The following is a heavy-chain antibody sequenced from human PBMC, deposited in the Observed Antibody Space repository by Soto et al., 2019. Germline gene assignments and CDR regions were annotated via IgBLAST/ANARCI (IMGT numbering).Heavy chain of an antibody. CDR2: ISSSAGT. D-gene: IGHD3-16*01. CDR3: ARYDPGHYGLDD. V-gene: IGHV4-39*01. CDR1: GGSISRSSSY. Sequence: PSETLSLTCTVSGGSISRSSSYWVWILHPPGKGLEWIGSISSSAGTYYSPSLKSRVAISVDTSKKQFSLKLSSVTAADTAIYYCARYDPGHYGLDDWGQGTTVTVSS. J-gene: IGHJ6*02.